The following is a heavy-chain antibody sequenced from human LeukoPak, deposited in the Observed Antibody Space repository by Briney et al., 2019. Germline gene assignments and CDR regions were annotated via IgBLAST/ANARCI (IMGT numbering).Heavy chain of an antibody. CDR3: AKGRGWEASYYYYYMDV. D-gene: IGHD1-26*01. CDR1: GFTFSSYG. CDR2: IRYDGSNK. J-gene: IGHJ6*03. V-gene: IGHV3-30*02. Sequence: GGSLRLSCAASGFTFSSYGMHWVRQAPGKGLEWVAFIRYDGSNKYYTDSVRGRFTISRDNSKNTLYLQMNSLRAEDTAVYYCAKGRGWEASYYYYYMDVWGKGTTVTISS.